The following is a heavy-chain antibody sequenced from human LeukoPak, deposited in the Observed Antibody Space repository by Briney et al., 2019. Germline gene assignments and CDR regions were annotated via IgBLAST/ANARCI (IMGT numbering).Heavy chain of an antibody. V-gene: IGHV3-33*01. J-gene: IGHJ4*02. CDR1: GFTFSSYG. D-gene: IGHD3-22*01. CDR3: ARDGSGYYFLNFDY. CDR2: IWYDGSNK. Sequence: GGSLRLSCAASGFTFSSYGMHWVRQAPGKGLEWVAVIWYDGSNKYYADSVKGRFTISRDNSKNTLCLQMNSLRAEDTAVYYCARDGSGYYFLNFDYWGQGTLVTVSS.